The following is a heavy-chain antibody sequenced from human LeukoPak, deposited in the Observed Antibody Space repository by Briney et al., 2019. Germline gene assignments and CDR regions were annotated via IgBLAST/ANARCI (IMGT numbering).Heavy chain of an antibody. CDR2: IYYSGST. CDR3: ARARITMVRGVNFDY. D-gene: IGHD3-10*01. Sequence: SSETLSLTCTVSGGSISSSSYYWGWIRQPPGKGLEWIGSIYYSGSTYYNPSLKSRVTISVDTSKNQFSLKLSSVTAADTAVYYCARARITMVRGVNFDYWGQGTLVTVSS. V-gene: IGHV4-39*01. J-gene: IGHJ4*02. CDR1: GGSISSSSYY.